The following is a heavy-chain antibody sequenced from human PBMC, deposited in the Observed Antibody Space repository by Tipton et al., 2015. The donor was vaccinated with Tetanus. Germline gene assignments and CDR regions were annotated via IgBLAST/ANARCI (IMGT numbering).Heavy chain of an antibody. CDR3: ARAGRPLGETRRVYRVPLWYFDL. J-gene: IGHJ2*01. Sequence: TLSLTCTASDVSISDYYWTWIRQPAGKGLEWIGHIYSGGGTYYNPSLKSRVTISVDTSKNQFSLRLSSVTAADTAVYYCARAGRPLGETRRVYRVPLWYFDLWGRGTLVTVSS. CDR2: IYSGGGT. D-gene: IGHD3-10*01. V-gene: IGHV4-4*07. CDR1: DVSISDYY.